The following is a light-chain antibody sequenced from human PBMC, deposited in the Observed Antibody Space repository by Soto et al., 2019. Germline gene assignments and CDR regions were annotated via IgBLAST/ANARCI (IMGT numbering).Light chain of an antibody. J-gene: IGLJ3*02. CDR1: SSNIGAGYN. CDR2: DYS. CDR3: QSYDSSLSGGV. Sequence: QSVLTQPPSVSGAPGQRVTISCSGSSSNIGAGYNVHWYQQLPGTAPKLLISDYSSRPSGVPDRFSGSKSDTSASLAITGLQAEDEADYYCQSYDSSLSGGVFGGGTKLTVL. V-gene: IGLV1-40*01.